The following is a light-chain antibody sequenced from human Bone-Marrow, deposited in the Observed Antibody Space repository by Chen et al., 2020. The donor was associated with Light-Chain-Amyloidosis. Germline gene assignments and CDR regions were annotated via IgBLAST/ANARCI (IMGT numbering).Light chain of an antibody. V-gene: IGLV3-21*02. CDR3: QVWDRSSDRPV. J-gene: IGLJ3*02. CDR1: NIGSTS. CDR2: DDS. Sequence: SYVLPQPSPVSVPLVQTATHACGGNNIGSTSVLWYQQTPGPAPLLVVYDDSDRPSGIPERLSGANSGNTATLTISRVEAGDEADYYCQVWDRSSDRPVFGGGTKLTV.